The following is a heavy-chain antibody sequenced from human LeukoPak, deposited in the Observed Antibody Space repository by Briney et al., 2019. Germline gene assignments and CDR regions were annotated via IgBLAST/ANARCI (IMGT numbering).Heavy chain of an antibody. D-gene: IGHD3-9*01. J-gene: IGHJ5*02. V-gene: IGHV3-23*01. CDR2: ISGSDANT. CDR3: ATLHHFDWLLVSNWFDP. Sequence: GGSLRLSCAASGCTFSTYAMSWVRQAPGKGLEWVSTISGSDANTYYADSVRGRFTISRDNSKNTLFLQMNSMRAEDTAVYYCATLHHFDWLLVSNWFDPWGQGTLVTVSS. CDR1: GCTFSTYA.